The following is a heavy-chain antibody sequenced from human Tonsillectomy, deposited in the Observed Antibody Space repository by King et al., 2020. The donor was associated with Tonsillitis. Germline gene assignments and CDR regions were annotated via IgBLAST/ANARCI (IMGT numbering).Heavy chain of an antibody. Sequence: VQLVESGGGLVQPGGSLRLSCAASGFTFSSYAMSWVRQAPGKGLEWVSAISGSGGSTYYADSVKGRFTISRENSKNSLYLQMNSLRAEDTAVYYGAKVHSGSYYSPYDFDYSGQGTLFTVSS. CDR2: ISGSGGST. CDR1: GFTFSSYA. V-gene: IGHV3-23*04. CDR3: AKVHSGSYYSPYDFDY. D-gene: IGHD1-26*01. J-gene: IGHJ4*02.